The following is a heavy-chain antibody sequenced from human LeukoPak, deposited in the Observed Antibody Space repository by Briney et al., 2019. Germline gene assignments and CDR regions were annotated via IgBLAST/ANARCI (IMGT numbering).Heavy chain of an antibody. CDR3: ARDSVVSPENIVVVPAASHGMDV. CDR2: ISYDGSNK. J-gene: IGHJ6*02. Sequence: PGRSLRLSCAASGFTFSSYAMHWVRQAPGKGLEWVAVISYDGSNKYYADSVKGRFTISRDNSKNTLYLQMNSLRAEDTAVYYCARDSVVSPENIVVVPAASHGMDVWGQGTTVTVSS. V-gene: IGHV3-30*04. CDR1: GFTFSSYA. D-gene: IGHD2-2*01.